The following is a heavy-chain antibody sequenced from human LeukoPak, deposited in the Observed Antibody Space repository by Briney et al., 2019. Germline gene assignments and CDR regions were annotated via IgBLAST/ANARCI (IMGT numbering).Heavy chain of an antibody. CDR3: ARDLRVAVTGNWRWFDP. J-gene: IGHJ5*02. D-gene: IGHD6-19*01. CDR2: IKPDGSEE. CDR1: GFTFSNHW. V-gene: IGHV3-7*01. Sequence: GGSLRLSCVASGFTFSNHWMSWVRQAPGKGLEWVANIKPDGSEEHYVDSVKGRFTISRDNTKNSLCLQMNSLRGGDTAVYFCARDLRVAVTGNWRWFDPWGRGTLVTVSS.